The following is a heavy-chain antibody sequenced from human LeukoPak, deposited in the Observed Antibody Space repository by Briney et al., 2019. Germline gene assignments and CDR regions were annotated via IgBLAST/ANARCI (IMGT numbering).Heavy chain of an antibody. Sequence: GRSLRLSCAASGFTFSSYGMHWVRQAPGKGLEWVAVISYDGSNKYYADSVKGRFTISRDNSKNTLYLQVNSLRAEDTVVYYCAKDRGRYGSAGYYGMDVWGQGTTVTVSS. J-gene: IGHJ6*02. CDR2: ISYDGSNK. CDR1: GFTFSSYG. CDR3: AKDRGRYGSAGYYGMDV. V-gene: IGHV3-30*18. D-gene: IGHD3-16*01.